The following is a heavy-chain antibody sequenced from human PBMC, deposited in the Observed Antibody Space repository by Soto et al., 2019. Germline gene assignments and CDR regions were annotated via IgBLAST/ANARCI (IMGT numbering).Heavy chain of an antibody. V-gene: IGHV4-59*08. J-gene: IGHJ3*02. Sequence: QVQLQEPGPGLVKPSETLSLTCTVSGGSISSYYWSWIRQPPGKGLEWIGYIYYSGSTNYNPSLKSRVTISVDTSKNQFSLKLSSVTAADTAVYYCARRYGWAFDIWGQGTMVTVSS. CDR1: GGSISSYY. CDR2: IYYSGST. D-gene: IGHD3-16*01. CDR3: ARRYGWAFDI.